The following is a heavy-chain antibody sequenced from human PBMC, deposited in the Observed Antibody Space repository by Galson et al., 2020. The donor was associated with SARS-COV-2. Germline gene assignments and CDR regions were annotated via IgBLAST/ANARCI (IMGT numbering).Heavy chain of an antibody. J-gene: IGHJ3*02. CDR3: ARTPHYDFWSGYYMGRLNDADDAFDI. CDR1: GYTFTSYY. D-gene: IGHD3-3*01. CDR2: INPSGGST. Sequence: ASVKVSCKASGYTFTSYYMHWVRQAPGQGLEWMGIINPSGGSTSYAQKFQGRVTMTRDTSTSTVYMELSSLRSEDTAVYYCARTPHYDFWSGYYMGRLNDADDAFDIWGQGTMVTVSS. V-gene: IGHV1-46*01.